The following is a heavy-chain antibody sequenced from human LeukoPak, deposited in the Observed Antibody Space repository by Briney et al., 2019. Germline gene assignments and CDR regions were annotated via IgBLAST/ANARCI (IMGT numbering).Heavy chain of an antibody. J-gene: IGHJ5*02. Sequence: ASVKVSCKVSGYTLTELSMHWVRQAPGQGLEWMGWISAYNGNTNYAQKLQGRVTMTTDTSTSTAYMELRSLRSDDTAVYYCARDHVNGFDPWGQGTLVTVSS. CDR2: ISAYNGNT. CDR1: GYTLTELS. CDR3: ARDHVNGFDP. V-gene: IGHV1-18*01. D-gene: IGHD2/OR15-2a*01.